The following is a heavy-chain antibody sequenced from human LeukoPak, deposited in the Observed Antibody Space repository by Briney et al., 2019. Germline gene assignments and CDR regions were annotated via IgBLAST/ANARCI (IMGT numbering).Heavy chain of an antibody. D-gene: IGHD1-14*01. CDR1: GGSISSSSYY. J-gene: IGHJ4*02. CDR2: IYYGGSA. CDR3: ARRGRTRTDPFDY. V-gene: IGHV4-39*01. Sequence: SETLSLTCTVSGGSISSSSYYWGWIRQPPGKGLEWIGSIYYGGSAYYNPSLKSRVTISVDTSKNQFSLKLSSVTAADTAVYYCARRGRTRTDPFDYWGQGTLVTVSS.